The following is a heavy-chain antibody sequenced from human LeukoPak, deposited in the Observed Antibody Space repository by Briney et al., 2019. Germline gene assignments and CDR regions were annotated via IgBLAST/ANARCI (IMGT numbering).Heavy chain of an antibody. CDR3: AREGGGGLQYNCFDP. V-gene: IGHV1-2*02. Sequence: ASVKVSCKASGYTFTGYYMHWVRQAPGQGLAWMGWINPNSGGTNYAHKSQGRVTMTRDTSISTAYMELSRLRPDDTAVYYCAREGGGGLQYNCFDPWGQGTLVTVSS. CDR1: GYTFTGYY. CDR2: INPNSGGT. J-gene: IGHJ5*02. D-gene: IGHD3-16*01.